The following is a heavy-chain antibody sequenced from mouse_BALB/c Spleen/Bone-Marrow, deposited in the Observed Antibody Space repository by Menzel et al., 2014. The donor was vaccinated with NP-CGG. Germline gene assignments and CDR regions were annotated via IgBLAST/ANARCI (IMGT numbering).Heavy chain of an antibody. CDR2: IYPGNVDT. D-gene: IGHD4-1*01. CDR1: GYTFTSYY. CDR3: ARGGSANWEGFAY. V-gene: IGHV1S50*01. J-gene: IGHJ3*01. Sequence: VQLQQSGSELVKPGASVRISCKASGYTFTSYYIHWVKQRPGQGLEWIGWIYPGNVDTKYNEKFKGKATLTADKSSSTAYMQLSSLTSEDSAVYFCARGGSANWEGFAYWGQGTLVTVSA.